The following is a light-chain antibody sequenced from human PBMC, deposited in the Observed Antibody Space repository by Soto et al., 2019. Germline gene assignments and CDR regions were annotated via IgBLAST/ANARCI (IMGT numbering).Light chain of an antibody. CDR3: QQYNSYWT. Sequence: IPMTQSPSSLSASVGDRVTITCRASQGISGWLAWYQQKPGKAPKLLIYDASSLESGVPSRFSGSGSGTEFTLTISSLRPDDFATYYCQQYNSYWTFGQGTKVDIK. CDR1: QGISGW. J-gene: IGKJ1*01. V-gene: IGKV1-5*01. CDR2: DAS.